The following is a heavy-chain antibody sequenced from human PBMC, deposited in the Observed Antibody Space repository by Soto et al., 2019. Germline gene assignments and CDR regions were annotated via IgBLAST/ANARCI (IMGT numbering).Heavy chain of an antibody. D-gene: IGHD3-22*01. CDR2: INSDGSST. V-gene: IGHV3-74*02. CDR3: AYDSSGYFYYYGMDV. J-gene: IGHJ6*02. CDR1: GFTFSSYW. Sequence: EVQLLESGGGLVQPGGSLRLSCAASGFTFSSYWMHWVRQAPGKGLVWVSRINSDGSSTSYADSVKGRFTISRDNAKNTLYLQMNSLRAEDTAVYYCAYDSSGYFYYYGMDVWGQGTTVTVSS.